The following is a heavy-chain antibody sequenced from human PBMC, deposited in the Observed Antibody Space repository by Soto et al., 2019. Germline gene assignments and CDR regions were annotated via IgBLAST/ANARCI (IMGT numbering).Heavy chain of an antibody. Sequence: EVQLVESGGGLVQPGGSLRLSCAASGFTFSSYSMNWFRQSPGKGLEWVSSISSSSSTIYYAESVKGRFTISRDNAKNSRYLEMNRRRAEDTAVYYGESGDFWSGYRTENWFDPCGQATLVTVSS. J-gene: IGHJ5*02. CDR3: ESGDFWSGYRTENWFDP. CDR1: GFTFSSYS. V-gene: IGHV3-48*01. CDR2: ISSSSSTI. D-gene: IGHD3-3*01.